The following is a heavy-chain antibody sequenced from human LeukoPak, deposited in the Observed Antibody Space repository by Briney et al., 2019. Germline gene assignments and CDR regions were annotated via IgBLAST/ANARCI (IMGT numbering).Heavy chain of an antibody. CDR1: GFTFSSYG. CDR3: ARDPYSGTYGDTYYYYMDV. Sequence: GGSLRLSCAASGFTFSSYGMHWVRQAPGKGLEWVAFIRYDGSNKYYADSVKGRFTISRDNARNSLYLQMNSLRAEDTAVYYCARDPYSGTYGDTYYYYMDVWGKGTTVTISS. V-gene: IGHV3-30*02. J-gene: IGHJ6*03. D-gene: IGHD1-26*01. CDR2: IRYDGSNK.